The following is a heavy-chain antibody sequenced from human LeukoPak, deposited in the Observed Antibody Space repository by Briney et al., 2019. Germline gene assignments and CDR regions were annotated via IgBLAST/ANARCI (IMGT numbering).Heavy chain of an antibody. V-gene: IGHV4-34*01. J-gene: IGHJ4*02. CDR2: INHSGST. CDR1: GGSFSGYY. D-gene: IGHD3-16*02. Sequence: SETLSLTCAVYGGSFSGYYWSWIRQPPGKGLEWIGEINHSGSTNYNPSLKSRVTISVDTSKNQSSLKLSSVTAADTAVYYCATLYDYVWGSYRYGTRDYWGQGTLVTASS. CDR3: ATLYDYVWGSYRYGTRDY.